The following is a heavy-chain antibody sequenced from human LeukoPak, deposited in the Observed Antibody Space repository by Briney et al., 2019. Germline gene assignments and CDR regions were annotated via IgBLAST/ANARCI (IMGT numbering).Heavy chain of an antibody. CDR2: ISGSGGST. D-gene: IGHD3-22*01. Sequence: PGGSLRLSCAASGFTFSSYAMSWVRQAPGKGLEWVSAISGSGGSTYYADSVKGRFTISRDNSKNTLYLQMNSLRAEDTAVYYCAKVYQTPWLPAPKGWFDPWGQGTLVTVSS. CDR3: AKVYQTPWLPAPKGWFDP. V-gene: IGHV3-23*01. J-gene: IGHJ5*02. CDR1: GFTFSSYA.